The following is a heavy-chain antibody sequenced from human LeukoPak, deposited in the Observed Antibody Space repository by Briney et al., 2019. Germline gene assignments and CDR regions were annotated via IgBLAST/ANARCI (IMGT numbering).Heavy chain of an antibody. V-gene: IGHV3-48*03. CDR3: AKGSSYSSGYYFDY. J-gene: IGHJ4*02. D-gene: IGHD6-19*01. CDR1: GFTFSSYE. CDR2: ISSSGSTI. Sequence: GGSLRLSCAASGFTFSSYEMNWVRQAPGKGLEWVSYISSSGSTIYYADSVRGRFTISRDNSKDTLYLQMNSLRADDTAIYFCAKGSSYSSGYYFDYWGQGTLVTVSS.